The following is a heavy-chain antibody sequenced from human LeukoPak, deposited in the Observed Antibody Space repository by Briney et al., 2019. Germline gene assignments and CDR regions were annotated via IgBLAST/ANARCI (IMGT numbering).Heavy chain of an antibody. D-gene: IGHD6-19*01. CDR2: ISGNGGST. J-gene: IGHJ4*02. CDR1: GFTFSHYA. Sequence: GGSLRLSCAASGFTFSHYAMSWVRQAPGKGLEWVSAISGNGGSTYYADSVKGRFTISRDNSKNTLYLQMNSLRAEDTAVYYCAKVISYSSGWPLDYWGQGTLVTVSS. CDR3: AKVISYSSGWPLDY. V-gene: IGHV3-23*01.